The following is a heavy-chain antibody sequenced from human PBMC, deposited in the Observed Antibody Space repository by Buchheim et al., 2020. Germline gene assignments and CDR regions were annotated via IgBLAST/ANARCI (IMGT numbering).Heavy chain of an antibody. V-gene: IGHV1-2*04. CDR1: GYTFTGYY. D-gene: IGHD3-10*01. CDR2: INPNSGGT. CDR3: ARDLYYYGSGSYHYFDY. Sequence: QVQLVQSGAEVKKPGASVKVSCKASGYTFTGYYMHWVRQAPGQGLEWMGWINPNSGGTNYAQKFQGWVTMTRDTSNSTAYMELSRLRSDDTAVYYCARDLYYYGSGSYHYFDYWGQGTL. J-gene: IGHJ4*02.